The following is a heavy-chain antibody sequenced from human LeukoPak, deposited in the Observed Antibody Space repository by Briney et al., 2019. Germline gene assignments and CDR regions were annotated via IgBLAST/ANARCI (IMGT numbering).Heavy chain of an antibody. D-gene: IGHD2-15*01. CDR1: GGSISSSSYY. CDR2: IYYSGST. CDR3: ASDPGYCTGGSCSPDRFDY. V-gene: IGHV4-39*01. J-gene: IGHJ4*02. Sequence: SETLSLTCTVSGGSISSSSYYWGWIRQPPGKGLEWIGSIYYSGSTYYNPSLKSRVTISVDTAKNQFSLKLSSVTAADTAVYYCASDPGYCTGGSCSPDRFDYWGQGTLVTVSS.